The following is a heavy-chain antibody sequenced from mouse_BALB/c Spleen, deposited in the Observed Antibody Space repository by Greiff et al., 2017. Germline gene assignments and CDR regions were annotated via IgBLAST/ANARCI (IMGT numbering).Heavy chain of an antibody. CDR1: GFTFSDYY. CDR2: ISDGGSYT. Sequence: EVQLVESGGGLVKPGGSLKLSCAASGFTFSDYYMYWVRQTPEKRLEWVATISDGGSYTYYPDSVKGRFTISRDNAKNNLYLQMSSLKSEDTAMYYCARDGGSWFADWGQGTLVTVSA. V-gene: IGHV5-4*02. J-gene: IGHJ3*01. CDR3: ARDGGSWFAD.